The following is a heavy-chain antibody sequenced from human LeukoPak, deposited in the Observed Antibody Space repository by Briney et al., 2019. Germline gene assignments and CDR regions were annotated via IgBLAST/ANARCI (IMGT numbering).Heavy chain of an antibody. CDR2: INPSGGST. V-gene: IGHV1-46*01. CDR3: AGHHMGSSPAYCGGDCYSVGYAFDI. J-gene: IGHJ3*02. CDR1: GYTFTSYY. Sequence: ASVKVSCKASGYTFTSYYMHWVRQAPGQGLEWMGIINPSGGSTSYAQKFQGRVTMTRDTSTSTVYMELSSLRSEDTAVYYCAGHHMGSSPAYCGGDCYSVGYAFDIWGQGTMVTVSS. D-gene: IGHD2-21*02.